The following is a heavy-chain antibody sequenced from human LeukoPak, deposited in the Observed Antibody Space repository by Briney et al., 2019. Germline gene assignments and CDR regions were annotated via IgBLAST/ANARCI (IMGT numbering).Heavy chain of an antibody. CDR3: ARNHAPAGGGLDY. J-gene: IGHJ4*02. D-gene: IGHD6-13*01. V-gene: IGHV3-53*01. Sequence: GGSLRLSCAASGLTVSSNHMAWVRQAPGRRLEWVSDIYTGGITYYADSVQGRFIISRDTSREPSYLENERLRVGDTALYYCARNHAPAGGGLDYWGQGTQVTVSS. CDR1: GLTVSSNH. CDR2: IYTGGIT.